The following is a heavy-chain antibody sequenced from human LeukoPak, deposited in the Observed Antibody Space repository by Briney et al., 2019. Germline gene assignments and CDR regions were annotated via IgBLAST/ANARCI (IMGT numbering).Heavy chain of an antibody. D-gene: IGHD3-16*02. Sequence: GGSLRLSCAASGFTFSSFGMNWVRQAPGKGLEWVANIKQDGSEKYYVDSVKGRFTISRDNAKNSLYLQMNSLRAEDTAVYYCARDRDGDYVWGSYRYTSFDYWGQGTLVTVSS. CDR2: IKQDGSEK. V-gene: IGHV3-7*01. CDR1: GFTFSSFG. CDR3: ARDRDGDYVWGSYRYTSFDY. J-gene: IGHJ4*02.